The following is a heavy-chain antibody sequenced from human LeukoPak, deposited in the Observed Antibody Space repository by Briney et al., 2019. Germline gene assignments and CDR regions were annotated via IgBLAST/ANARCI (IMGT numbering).Heavy chain of an antibody. CDR1: GGSFSGYY. D-gene: IGHD1-1*01. CDR2: INHSGST. CDR3: ARGKGWNDPWAGKRNAFDI. Sequence: PSETLSLTCAVYGGSFSGYYWSWIRQPPGKGLEWIGEINHSGSTNYNPSLKSRVTISVDTSKNQFSLKLSSVTAADTAVYYCARGKGWNDPWAGKRNAFDIWGQGTMVTVSS. V-gene: IGHV4-34*01. J-gene: IGHJ3*02.